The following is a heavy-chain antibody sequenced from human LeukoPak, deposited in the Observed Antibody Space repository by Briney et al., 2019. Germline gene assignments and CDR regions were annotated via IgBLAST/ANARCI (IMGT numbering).Heavy chain of an antibody. Sequence: GASVKVSCKASGYTFTSYYMHWVRQAPGQGLEWMGIINPSGGSTSYAQKFQGRVTMTRDTSTGTVYMELSSLRSEDTAVYYCARDNPVDTAMAHGYYFDYWGQGTLVTVSS. D-gene: IGHD5-18*01. CDR1: GYTFTSYY. V-gene: IGHV1-46*01. CDR3: ARDNPVDTAMAHGYYFDY. J-gene: IGHJ4*02. CDR2: INPSGGST.